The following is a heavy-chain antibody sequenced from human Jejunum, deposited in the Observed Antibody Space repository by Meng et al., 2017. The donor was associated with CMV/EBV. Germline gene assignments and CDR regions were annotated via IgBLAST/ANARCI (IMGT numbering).Heavy chain of an antibody. J-gene: IGHJ4*02. CDR3: ARGYESSGFYPPFDY. CDR1: SLPTSGMC. Sequence: SLPTSGMCVSCIRQPPGKPREWLAFIDWNEYKYYTTSLRTRLTISRDTSKNQVVLTMTNMDPEDTATYYCARGYESSGFYPPFDYWGPGTRVTVSS. D-gene: IGHD3-22*01. CDR2: IDWNEYK. V-gene: IGHV2-70*01.